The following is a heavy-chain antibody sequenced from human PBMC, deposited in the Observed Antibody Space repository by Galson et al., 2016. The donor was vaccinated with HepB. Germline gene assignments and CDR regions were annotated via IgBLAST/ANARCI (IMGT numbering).Heavy chain of an antibody. J-gene: IGHJ3*01. V-gene: IGHV4-4*02. CDR3: ARGPPEGCGSGTCYLGAFDL. D-gene: IGHD2-2*01. CDR1: GGSISGKNW. Sequence: ETLSLTCTVSGGSISGKNWWGWVRQSPERGLEWIADIHYSGNSNYNPSLKSRLTISVDRSKNQFSLKLTSVTAADTAVYYCARGPPEGCGSGTCYLGAFDLWGQGTLVTVSS. CDR2: IHYSGNS.